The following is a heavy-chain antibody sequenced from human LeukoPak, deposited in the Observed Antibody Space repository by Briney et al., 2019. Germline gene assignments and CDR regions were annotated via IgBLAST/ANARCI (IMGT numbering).Heavy chain of an antibody. V-gene: IGHV4-39*01. D-gene: IGHD3-22*01. Sequence: SGTLSLTCTVSGGSISSSSYYWGWIRQPPGKGLEWIGSIYYSGSTYYNPSLKSRVTISVDTSKNQFSLKLSSVTAADTAVYYCARHIHYYDSSGLDYWGQGTLVTVSS. CDR3: ARHIHYYDSSGLDY. J-gene: IGHJ4*02. CDR2: IYYSGST. CDR1: GGSISSSSYY.